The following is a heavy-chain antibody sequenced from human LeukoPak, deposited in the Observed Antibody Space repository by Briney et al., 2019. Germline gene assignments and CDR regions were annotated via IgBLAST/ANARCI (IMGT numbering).Heavy chain of an antibody. Sequence: GGSLRLSCAACRFTFSSCGVNWVRQARGKGLEWVSSIGPTGTDRYYADSVRGRFTISRDNAKNSMYLQMDRLRDEDTAVYYCATETIGRHYDYWGQGTLLTVSS. D-gene: IGHD1-14*01. V-gene: IGHV3-21*01. CDR3: ATETIGRHYDY. CDR2: IGPTGTDR. CDR1: RFTFSSCG. J-gene: IGHJ4*02.